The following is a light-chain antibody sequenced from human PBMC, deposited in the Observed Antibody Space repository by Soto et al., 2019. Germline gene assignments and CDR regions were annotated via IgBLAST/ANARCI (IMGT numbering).Light chain of an antibody. V-gene: IGKV3-15*01. CDR1: QSVSSD. CDR3: QHYNNWPNT. Sequence: EVVMTQSPATLSVSPGERATLSCRASQSVSSDLAWYQQKPAQAPRLLIYDASTRATGVPARVSGSGSGTEFTLTISSLQSEDFAVYYCQHYNNWPNTFGQGTKWIS. J-gene: IGKJ2*01. CDR2: DAS.